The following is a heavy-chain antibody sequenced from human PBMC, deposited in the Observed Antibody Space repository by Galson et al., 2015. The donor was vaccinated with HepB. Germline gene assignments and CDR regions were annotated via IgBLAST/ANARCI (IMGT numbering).Heavy chain of an antibody. CDR1: GFTYSAYW. Sequence: FLRLSCAASGFTYSAYWMSWVRQAPGKGLEWVANIHADGSVKYYEDSVKGRFTISRDDAKNSLYLQMNSLGAEDAAVYYCARVWPSGSSYFDYWGQGTLVTVSS. CDR3: ARVWPSGSSYFDY. J-gene: IGHJ4*02. D-gene: IGHD1-26*01. CDR2: IHADGSVK. V-gene: IGHV3-7*03.